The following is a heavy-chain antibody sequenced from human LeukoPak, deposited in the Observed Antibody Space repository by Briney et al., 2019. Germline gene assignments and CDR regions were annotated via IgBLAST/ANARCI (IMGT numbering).Heavy chain of an antibody. CDR3: ARDEATEDAFDI. V-gene: IGHV1-18*01. J-gene: IGHJ3*02. D-gene: IGHD5-12*01. CDR1: GYTFTSYG. Sequence: GASVKVSCKASGYTFTSYGISWVRQAPGQGLEWMGWISAYNDNTNYVQKLQGRVTMTTDTSTSTAYMELRSLRSDDTAVYYCARDEATEDAFDIWGQGTMVTVSS. CDR2: ISAYNDNT.